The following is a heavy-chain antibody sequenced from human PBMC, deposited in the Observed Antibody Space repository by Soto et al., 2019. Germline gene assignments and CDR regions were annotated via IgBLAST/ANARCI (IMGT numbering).Heavy chain of an antibody. CDR3: ARQGPYGMDV. J-gene: IGHJ6*02. CDR1: GGSISSYY. Sequence: QVQLQESGPGLVKPSETLSLTCTVSGGSISSYYWSWSRQPPGKGLEWIGYIYYSGGTNYNPSLKSRVTISVDTSKNDFSLKLSAVTAADTAVYYCARQGPYGMDVWCQGTTVTFSS. V-gene: IGHV4-59*08. CDR2: IYYSGGT.